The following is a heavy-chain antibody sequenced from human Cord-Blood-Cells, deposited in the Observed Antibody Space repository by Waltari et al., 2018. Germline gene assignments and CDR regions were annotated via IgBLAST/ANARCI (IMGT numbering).Heavy chain of an antibody. CDR1: GFTFSSYS. CDR2: ISSSSSYI. V-gene: IGHV3-21*01. J-gene: IGHJ3*02. Sequence: AASGFTFSSYSMNWVRQAPGKGLEWVSSISSSSSYIYYADSVKGRVTISRDNAKNSLYLQMNSLRAEDTAVYYCARAGVGATLDAFDIWGQGTMVTDSS. CDR3: ARAGVGATLDAFDI. D-gene: IGHD1-26*01.